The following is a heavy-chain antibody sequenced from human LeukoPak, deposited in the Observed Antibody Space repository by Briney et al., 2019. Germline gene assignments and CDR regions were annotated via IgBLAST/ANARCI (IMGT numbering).Heavy chain of an antibody. CDR1: GYTFTGYY. J-gene: IGHJ4*02. CDR3: ARREPYSSSPGGFDY. Sequence: GASVKVSCKASGYTFTGYYMHWVRQAPGQGLEWMGGIIPIFGTANYAQKFQGRVTITADESTSTAYMELSSLRSEDTAVYYCARREPYSSSPGGFDYWGQGTLVTVSS. CDR2: IIPIFGTA. V-gene: IGHV1-69*13. D-gene: IGHD6-13*01.